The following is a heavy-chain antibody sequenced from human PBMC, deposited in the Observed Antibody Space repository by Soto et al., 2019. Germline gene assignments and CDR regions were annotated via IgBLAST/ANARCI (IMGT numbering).Heavy chain of an antibody. CDR1: GFTFSSYG. J-gene: IGHJ3*01. V-gene: IGHV3-33*01. CDR3: AREETTVTVDAFDL. CDR2: IWYDGSNK. D-gene: IGHD4-17*01. Sequence: QVQLVESGGGVVQPGRSLRLSCAASGFTFSSYGMHWVRQAPGKGLEWVAVIWYDGSNKYYADSVKGRFTISRDNSKNTVYLQMNSLRAEDTAVYYCAREETTVTVDAFDLWGQGTMVTVSS.